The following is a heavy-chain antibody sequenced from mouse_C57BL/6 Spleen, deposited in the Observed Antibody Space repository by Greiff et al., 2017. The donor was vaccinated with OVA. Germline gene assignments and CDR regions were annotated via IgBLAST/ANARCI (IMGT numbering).Heavy chain of an antibody. V-gene: IGHV1-15*01. CDR1: GYTFTDYE. CDR2: IDPETGGT. Sequence: VQLQESGAELVRPGASVTLSCKASGYTFTDYEMHWVKQTPVHGLEWIGAIDPETGGTAYNQKFKGKAILTADKYSSTAYMELRSLTSEDSAVYYGLYDAMDYWGQGTSVTVSS. J-gene: IGHJ4*01. CDR3: LYDAMDY.